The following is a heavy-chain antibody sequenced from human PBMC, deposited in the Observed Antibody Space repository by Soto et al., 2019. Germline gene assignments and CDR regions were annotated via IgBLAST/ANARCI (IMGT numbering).Heavy chain of an antibody. J-gene: IGHJ4*02. CDR3: ARSVAVPGAHIDY. CDR2: VYYTGST. D-gene: IGHD6-19*01. Sequence: SETLSLTCSVSGGSISGSYWSWVRQSPGRGLEWLGYVYYTGSTNYSPSLRSRVSISVDTSKNEFSLRLSSVTAADTAVYFCARSVAVPGAHIDYWGQGTQVTVSS. V-gene: IGHV4-59*01. CDR1: GGSISGSY.